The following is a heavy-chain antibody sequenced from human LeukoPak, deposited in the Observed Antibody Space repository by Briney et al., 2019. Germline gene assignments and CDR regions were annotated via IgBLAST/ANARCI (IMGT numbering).Heavy chain of an antibody. V-gene: IGHV4-30-2*01. Sequence: SQTLSLTCTVSGGSISSGGYYWSWIRQPPGKGLEWIGYIYHSGSTYYNPSLKSRVTISVDRSKNQFSLKLSSVTAADTAVYYCARSLTEAPLFDYWGQGTLVTVSS. D-gene: IGHD3-16*02. CDR2: IYHSGST. CDR3: ARSLTEAPLFDY. CDR1: GGSISSGGYY. J-gene: IGHJ4*02.